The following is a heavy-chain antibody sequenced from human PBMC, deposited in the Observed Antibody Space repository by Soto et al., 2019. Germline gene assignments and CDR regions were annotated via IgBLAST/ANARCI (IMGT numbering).Heavy chain of an antibody. D-gene: IGHD6-13*01. Sequence: GGSLRLSCAASGFTFSSYSMNWVRQAPGKGLEWVSYISSSSSTIYYADSVKGRFTISRDNAKNSLYLQMNSLRAEDTAVYYCARDSPLSSSWYYYFDYWGQGTLVTVSS. V-gene: IGHV3-48*01. CDR3: ARDSPLSSSWYYYFDY. CDR2: ISSSSSTI. J-gene: IGHJ4*02. CDR1: GFTFSSYS.